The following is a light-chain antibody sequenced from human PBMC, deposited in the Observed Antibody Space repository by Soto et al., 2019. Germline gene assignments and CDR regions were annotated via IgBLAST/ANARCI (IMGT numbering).Light chain of an antibody. V-gene: IGKV1-5*01. CDR3: QHYNSYSEA. J-gene: IGKJ1*01. Sequence: IQMSQAPATLSAYAGDRVTITCRASQSVSTYVSWYQQKPGKAPELLIYAASSLQSGVPSRFSGSGSGTEFTLTISSLQPDDFATYFCQHYNSYSEAFGQGTKVDIK. CDR2: AAS. CDR1: QSVSTY.